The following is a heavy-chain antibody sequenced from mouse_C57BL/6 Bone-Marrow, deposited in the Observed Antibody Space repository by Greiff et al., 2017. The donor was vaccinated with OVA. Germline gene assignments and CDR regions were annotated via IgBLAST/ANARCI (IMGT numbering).Heavy chain of an antibody. Sequence: VQLQQSGPELVKPGASVKIPCKASGYTFTDYNMDWVKQSHGKSLEWIGDINPNNGGTIYNQKFKGKATLTVDKSSSTAYMELRSLTSEDTAVDYCAIMVTTEAWFAYWGQGTLVTVSA. J-gene: IGHJ3*01. CDR3: AIMVTTEAWFAY. CDR2: INPNNGGT. D-gene: IGHD2-2*01. CDR1: GYTFTDYN. V-gene: IGHV1-18*01.